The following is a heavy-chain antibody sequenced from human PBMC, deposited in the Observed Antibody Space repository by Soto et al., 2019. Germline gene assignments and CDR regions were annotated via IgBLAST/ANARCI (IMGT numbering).Heavy chain of an antibody. Sequence: SETLSLTCAVYGGSFSGYYWSWIRQPPGKGLEWIGEINHSGSTNYNPSLKSRVTISVETSKNQFSLKLSSVTAADTAVYYCARGIVVVPAANRIYYMDVWGKGTTVTVSS. D-gene: IGHD2-2*01. CDR3: ARGIVVVPAANRIYYMDV. V-gene: IGHV4-34*01. J-gene: IGHJ6*03. CDR1: GGSFSGYY. CDR2: INHSGST.